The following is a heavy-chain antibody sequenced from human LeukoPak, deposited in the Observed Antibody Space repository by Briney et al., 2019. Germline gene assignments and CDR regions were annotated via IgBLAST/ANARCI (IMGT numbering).Heavy chain of an antibody. Sequence: SVKVSCKASGGTFSSYTISWVRQAPGQGLEWMGRIIPILGIANYAQKSQGRVTITADKSTSTAYMELSSLRSEDTAVYYCARATGAASSLYMDVWGKGTTVTVSS. CDR3: ARATGAASSLYMDV. J-gene: IGHJ6*03. CDR2: IIPILGIA. V-gene: IGHV1-69*02. D-gene: IGHD1-14*01. CDR1: GGTFSSYT.